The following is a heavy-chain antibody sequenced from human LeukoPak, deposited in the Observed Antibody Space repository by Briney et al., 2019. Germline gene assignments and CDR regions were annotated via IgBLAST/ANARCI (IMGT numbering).Heavy chain of an antibody. J-gene: IGHJ4*02. CDR2: IIPIFGTA. CDR1: GGTFSSYA. CDR3: ARFLSGSYLFDY. D-gene: IGHD1-26*01. Sequence: GASVKVSCKASGGTFSSYAISWVRQAPGQGLEWMGGIIPIFGTANYAQKFQGRVTITADESTSTAYMELSSLRSEDTAAYYCARFLSGSYLFDYWGQGTLVTVSS. V-gene: IGHV1-69*13.